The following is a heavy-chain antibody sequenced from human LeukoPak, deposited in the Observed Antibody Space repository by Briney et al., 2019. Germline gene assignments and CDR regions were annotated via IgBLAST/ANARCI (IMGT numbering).Heavy chain of an antibody. D-gene: IGHD3-22*01. CDR2: VSAYNGNT. Sequence: ASVKVSFKASGYTFTSYGISWVRQPPAQGQEWVGWVSAYNGNTNYAQKLQGRVTMTTDTSTSTAYMELRSLRSDDTAVYYCARVPYYYDSSGYVLAFDIWGQGTMVTVSS. V-gene: IGHV1-18*01. J-gene: IGHJ3*02. CDR3: ARVPYYYDSSGYVLAFDI. CDR1: GYTFTSYG.